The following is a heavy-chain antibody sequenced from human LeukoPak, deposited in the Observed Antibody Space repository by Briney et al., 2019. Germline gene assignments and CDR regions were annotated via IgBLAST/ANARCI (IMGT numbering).Heavy chain of an antibody. V-gene: IGHV5-51*01. CDR2: IYPGDSDT. D-gene: IGHD3-10*01. CDR3: ARQHGSGSYYSRAIDY. CDR1: GYRFTTYW. J-gene: IGHJ4*02. Sequence: GESLKISCVAFGYRFTTYWIGCVPQMPGKGLEWMGIIYPGDSDTRYSPSFQGQVTISADKSISTAYLQWSSLKASDTAIYYCARQHGSGSYYSRAIDYWGQGTLVTVSS.